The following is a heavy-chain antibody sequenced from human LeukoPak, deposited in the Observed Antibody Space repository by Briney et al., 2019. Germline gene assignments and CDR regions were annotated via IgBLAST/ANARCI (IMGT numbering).Heavy chain of an antibody. J-gene: IGHJ4*02. Sequence: GGSLRLSCAASGFTFSSYSMNWVRQAPGKGLEWVSSISSSSSYIYYADSVKGRSTISRDNAKNSLYLQMNSLRAEDTAVYYCARDVGPFGELLFPFDYWGQGTLVTVSS. CDR3: ARDVGPFGELLFPFDY. CDR2: ISSSSSYI. CDR1: GFTFSSYS. D-gene: IGHD3-10*01. V-gene: IGHV3-21*01.